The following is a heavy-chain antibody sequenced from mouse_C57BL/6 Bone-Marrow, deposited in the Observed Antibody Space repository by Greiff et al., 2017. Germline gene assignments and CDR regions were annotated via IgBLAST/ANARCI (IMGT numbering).Heavy chain of an antibody. J-gene: IGHJ4*01. CDR1: GYTFTDYY. D-gene: IGHD1-1*01. V-gene: IGHV1-26*01. CDR3: WKLLNYYGSSYDYAMDY. Sequence: EVQLQQSGPELVKPGASVKISCKASGYTFTDYYMNWVKQSHGKSLEWIGDINPNNGGTSYNQKFKGKATLTVDKSSSTAYMELRSLTSEDSAVYYCWKLLNYYGSSYDYAMDYWGQGTSVTVSS. CDR2: INPNNGGT.